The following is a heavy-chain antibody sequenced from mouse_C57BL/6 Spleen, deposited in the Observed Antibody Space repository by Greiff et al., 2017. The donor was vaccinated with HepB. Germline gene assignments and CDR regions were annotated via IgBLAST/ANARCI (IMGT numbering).Heavy chain of an antibody. CDR2: INPGSGGT. Sequence: VQLQQSGAELVRPGPSVKVSCKASGYAFTNYLIEWVKQRPGQGLEWIGVINPGSGGTNYNEKFKGKATLTADKSSSTAYMQLSSLTSEDSAVYFCARGGYGSSPFDYWGQGTTLTVSS. J-gene: IGHJ2*01. CDR1: GYAFTNYL. V-gene: IGHV1-54*01. D-gene: IGHD1-1*01. CDR3: ARGGYGSSPFDY.